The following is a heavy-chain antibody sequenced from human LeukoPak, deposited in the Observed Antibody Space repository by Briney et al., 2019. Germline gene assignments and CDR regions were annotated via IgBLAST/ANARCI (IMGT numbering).Heavy chain of an antibody. Sequence: GRSLRLSCAASGFTFSSYGMHWVRQAPGKGLEWVGRIYSKIDGGITDYAAPVKGRFTISRDDSKNTLYLQMNSLKIDDTAVYYCSTERDYYFHYWGQGALVIVSS. CDR3: STERDYYFHY. CDR1: GFTFSSYG. J-gene: IGHJ4*02. V-gene: IGHV3-15*01. CDR2: IYSKIDGGIT.